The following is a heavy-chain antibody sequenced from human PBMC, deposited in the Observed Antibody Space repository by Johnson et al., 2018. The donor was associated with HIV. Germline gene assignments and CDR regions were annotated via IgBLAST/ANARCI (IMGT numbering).Heavy chain of an antibody. CDR3: AKDGYSGYDDAFDI. Sequence: QVQLVESGGGVVQPGGSLRLSCAASGFTFSSYGMHWVRQAQGKGLEWVAFIRYDGSNKYYADSVKGRFTISRDNSKNTLYLQMNSLRAEDTAGYYCAKDGYSGYDDAFDIWGQGTMVTVSS. J-gene: IGHJ3*02. CDR2: IRYDGSNK. D-gene: IGHD5-12*01. V-gene: IGHV3-30*02. CDR1: GFTFSSYG.